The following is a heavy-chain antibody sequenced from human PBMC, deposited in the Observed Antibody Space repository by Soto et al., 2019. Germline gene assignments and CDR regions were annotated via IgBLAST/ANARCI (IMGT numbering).Heavy chain of an antibody. J-gene: IGHJ4*02. V-gene: IGHV3-30-3*01. CDR1: GFTFSSYA. CDR3: ARDRRGYSGYGEY. CDR2: ISYDGSNK. D-gene: IGHD5-12*01. Sequence: QVQLVESGGGVVQPGRSLRLSCAASGFTFSSYAMHWVRQAPGKVLEWVAVISYDGSNKYYADSVKGRITISRDNSKNTLYLQMNSLRAEDTAVYYCARDRRGYSGYGEYWGQGTLVTVSS.